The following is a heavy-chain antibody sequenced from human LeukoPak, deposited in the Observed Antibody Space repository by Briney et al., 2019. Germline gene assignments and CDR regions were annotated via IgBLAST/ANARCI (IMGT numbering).Heavy chain of an antibody. J-gene: IGHJ5*02. Sequence: SETLSLTCTVSGGSISSYYWSWIRQPPGKGLEWIGCIYYSGSTNYNPSLKSRVTISVDTSKNQFSLKLSSVTAADTAVYYCARTSFMVRGVISNWFDPWGQGTLVTVSS. CDR3: ARTSFMVRGVISNWFDP. V-gene: IGHV4-59*01. CDR1: GGSISSYY. D-gene: IGHD3-10*01. CDR2: IYYSGST.